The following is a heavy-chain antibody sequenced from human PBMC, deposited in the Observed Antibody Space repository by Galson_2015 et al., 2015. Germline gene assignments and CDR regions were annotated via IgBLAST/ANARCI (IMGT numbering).Heavy chain of an antibody. Sequence: SLRLSCAASGFTLSSHAMTWVRQAPGKGPEWVSSISGSGIRTHYAGSVKGRFTISRDNFKNTVYLQLNSLRVEDTAVYYCAKNLGKGEDGVCYCHLDCWGQGTLVTVSS. V-gene: IGHV3-23*01. CDR3: AKNLGKGEDGVCYCHLDC. CDR2: ISGSGIRT. CDR1: GFTLSSHA. D-gene: IGHD2-21*01. J-gene: IGHJ4*02.